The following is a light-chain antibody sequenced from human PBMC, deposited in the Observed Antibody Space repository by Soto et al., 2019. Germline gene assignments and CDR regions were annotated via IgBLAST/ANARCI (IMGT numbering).Light chain of an antibody. V-gene: IGKV3-20*01. CDR3: QQYGDSPWT. Sequence: VLTQSPGTLSLYPGERATLSCRASQSVGSTYVAWYQRKPGQAPRLLIYGASSRAAGIPDRFSGSGSGTDFTLTISRLEPEDFAVYYCQQYGDSPWTFGQRIKVAIK. J-gene: IGKJ1*01. CDR1: QSVGSTY. CDR2: GAS.